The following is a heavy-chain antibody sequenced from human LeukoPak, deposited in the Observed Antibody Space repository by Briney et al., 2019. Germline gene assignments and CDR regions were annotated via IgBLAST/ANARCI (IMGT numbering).Heavy chain of an antibody. Sequence: GGSLRLSCAASGFTFSSYSMNWVRQAPGKGLEWVSSISSSSSYIYYADSVKGRFTISRDNAKNSLYLQMNSLRAEDTAVYYCARANDKWLLLGGFDYWGQGTLVTVSS. V-gene: IGHV3-21*01. J-gene: IGHJ4*02. CDR1: GFTFSSYS. CDR2: ISSSSSYI. D-gene: IGHD3-22*01. CDR3: ARANDKWLLLGGFDY.